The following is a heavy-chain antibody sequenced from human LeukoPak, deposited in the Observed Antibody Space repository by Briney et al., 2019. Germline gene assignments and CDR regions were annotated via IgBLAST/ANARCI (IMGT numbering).Heavy chain of an antibody. CDR3: AKSPAPYYYYYGMDV. CDR2: ISGSGGST. CDR1: GFTFSSYA. Sequence: GGSLRLSCVASGFTFSSYAMSWVRQAPGKGLEWVSAISGSGGSTYYADSVKGRFTISRDNSKNTLYLQMNSLRAEDTAVYYCAKSPAPYYYYYGMDVWGQGTTVTVSS. J-gene: IGHJ6*02. V-gene: IGHV3-23*01.